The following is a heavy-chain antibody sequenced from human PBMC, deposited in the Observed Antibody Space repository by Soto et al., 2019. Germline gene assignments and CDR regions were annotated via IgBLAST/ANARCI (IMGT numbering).Heavy chain of an antibody. CDR2: IGTAGDT. D-gene: IGHD2-2*01. CDR1: GFTFSSYD. V-gene: IGHV3-13*04. Sequence: EVQLVESGGGLVQPGGSLRLSCAASGFTFSSYDMHWVRQATGKGLEWVSSIGTAGDTYYADSVKGRFTISRENAKNSLYLQMNSLRAGDTAVYYCARGGYCSTTSCSINYYYYGMDVWGQGTTVTVSS. J-gene: IGHJ6*02. CDR3: ARGGYCSTTSCSINYYYYGMDV.